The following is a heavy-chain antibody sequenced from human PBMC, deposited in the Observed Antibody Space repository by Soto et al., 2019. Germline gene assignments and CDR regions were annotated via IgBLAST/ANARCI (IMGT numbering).Heavy chain of an antibody. CDR2: ISWDGGST. CDR3: AKDIYYDILTGYSYGMDV. D-gene: IGHD3-9*01. J-gene: IGHJ6*02. V-gene: IGHV3-43*01. CDR1: GFTFDDYT. Sequence: GGSLRLSCAASGFTFDDYTMHWVRQAPGKGLEWVSLISWDGGSTYYADSVKGRFTISRDNSENSLYLQMNSLRTEDTALYYCAKDIYYDILTGYSYGMDVWGQGTTVTVSS.